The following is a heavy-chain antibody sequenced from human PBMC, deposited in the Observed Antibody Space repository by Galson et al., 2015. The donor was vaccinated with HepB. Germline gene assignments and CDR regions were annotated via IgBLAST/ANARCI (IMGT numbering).Heavy chain of an antibody. CDR3: ARDWGIAVSATWWFDP. CDR2: ISWNSGSI. CDR1: GFTFDDYA. D-gene: IGHD3-16*01. J-gene: IGHJ5*02. V-gene: IGHV3-9*01. Sequence: SLRLSCAASGFTFDDYAMHWVRQAPGKGLEWVSGISWNSGSIGYADSVKGRFTISRDNAKNSLYLQMNSLRVEDTAVYYCARDWGIAVSATWWFDPWGQGTLVTVSS.